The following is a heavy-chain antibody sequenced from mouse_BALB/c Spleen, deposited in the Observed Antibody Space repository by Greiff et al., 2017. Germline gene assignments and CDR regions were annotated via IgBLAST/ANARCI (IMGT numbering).Heavy chain of an antibody. J-gene: IGHJ3*01. CDR3: ARGDSSGYVAWFAY. D-gene: IGHD3-2*01. Sequence: VQLKESGPGLVAPSQSLSITCTVSGFSLTSYGVHWVRQPPGKGLEWLGVIWAGGSTNYNSALMSRLSISKDNSKSQVFLKMNSLQTDDTAMYYCARGDSSGYVAWFAYWGQGTLVTVSA. CDR2: IWAGGST. V-gene: IGHV2-9*02. CDR1: GFSLTSYG.